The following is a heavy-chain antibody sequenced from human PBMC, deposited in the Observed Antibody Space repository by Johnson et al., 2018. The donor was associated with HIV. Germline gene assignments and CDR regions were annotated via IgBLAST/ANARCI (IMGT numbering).Heavy chain of an antibody. J-gene: IGHJ3*01. Sequence: VQLVESGGGVVRPGGSLRLSCAASGFTFDDYGLSWVRQAPGQGLEWVSGINWNGGSTGYADSVKGRFTISRDNAKNSLYLQMNSLRAEDTALYFCTRRDSSELGDAFDVWGQGTVVTVSS. D-gene: IGHD6-6*01. CDR2: INWNGGST. V-gene: IGHV3-20*04. CDR3: TRRDSSELGDAFDV. CDR1: GFTFDDYG.